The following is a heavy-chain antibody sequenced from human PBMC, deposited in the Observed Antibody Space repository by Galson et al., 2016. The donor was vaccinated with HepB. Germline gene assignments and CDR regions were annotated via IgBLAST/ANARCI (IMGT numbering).Heavy chain of an antibody. D-gene: IGHD3-22*01. CDR1: GFTFSSFS. CDR2: TSYDGTNK. J-gene: IGHJ2*01. CDR3: ASNYNTTPHWYIDP. V-gene: IGHV3-30*04. Sequence: SLRLSCAASGFTFSSFSMHWVRQAPGKGLEWVTVTSYDGTNKCFVDSVKGRFTISRDNSKHTLYLQMNSLRVEDTAVYYCASNYNTTPHWYIDPWGRGTLVAVSS.